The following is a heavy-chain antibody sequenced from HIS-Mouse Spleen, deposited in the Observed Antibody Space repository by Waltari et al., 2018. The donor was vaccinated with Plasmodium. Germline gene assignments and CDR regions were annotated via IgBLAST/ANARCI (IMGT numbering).Heavy chain of an antibody. V-gene: IGHV4-34*01. D-gene: IGHD1-26*01. CDR2: INHSGST. Sequence: QVQLQQWGAGLLKPSETLSLTCAVYGGSFSGYDWSWIRQPPGKGLEWIGEINHSGSTNYNPSLKSRVTISVDTSKNQFSLKLSSVTAADTAVYYCARGGIVGATIDYWGQGTLVTVSS. CDR3: ARGGIVGATIDY. J-gene: IGHJ4*02. CDR1: GGSFSGYD.